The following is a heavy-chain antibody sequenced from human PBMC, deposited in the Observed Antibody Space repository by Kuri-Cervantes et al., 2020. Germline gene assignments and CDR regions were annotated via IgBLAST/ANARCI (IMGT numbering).Heavy chain of an antibody. CDR1: GGSFSGYY. V-gene: IGHV4-34*01. J-gene: IGHJ4*02. D-gene: IGHD1-7*01. CDR2: FNHSGST. CDR3: ARHQTGTAFDY. Sequence: GSLRLSCAVYGGSFSGYYWSWIRQPPGKGLEWIGEFNHSGSTNYNPSLKSRVTISVDTSKNQFSLKLSSVTAADTAVYYCARHQTGTAFDYWGQGTLVTVSS.